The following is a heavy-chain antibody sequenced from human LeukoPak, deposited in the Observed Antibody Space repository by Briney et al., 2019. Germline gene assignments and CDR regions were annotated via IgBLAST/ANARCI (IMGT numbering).Heavy chain of an antibody. V-gene: IGHV3-23*01. CDR2: XXXXGXSX. CDR3: AKTGLGSSGWDEAFDI. CDR1: GFTFSSYA. J-gene: IGHJ3*02. D-gene: IGHD6-19*01. Sequence: GALRLSCAASGFTFSSYAMSWVRQAPGKGXXXXXXXXXXGXSXXXXXXXXXXXXXXXXXXXXXLYLQMNSLRAEDTAVYYCAKTGLGSSGWDEAFDIWGQGTMVTVSS.